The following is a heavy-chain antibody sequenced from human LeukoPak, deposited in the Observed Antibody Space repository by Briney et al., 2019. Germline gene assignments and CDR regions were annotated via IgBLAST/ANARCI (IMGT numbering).Heavy chain of an antibody. CDR1: GFTFSSYG. CDR3: ARASTPWLNNVGIAY. V-gene: IGHV3-33*01. J-gene: IGHJ4*02. D-gene: IGHD3-22*01. CDR2: IWYDGSNE. Sequence: PGGSLRLSCAASGFTFSSYGMHWVRQAPGKGLEWVAVIWYDGSNEDYADSVKGQFTISRDNSKNTLYVQMNSLRAEDTAVYYCARASTPWLNNVGIAYWGQGTLVTVSS.